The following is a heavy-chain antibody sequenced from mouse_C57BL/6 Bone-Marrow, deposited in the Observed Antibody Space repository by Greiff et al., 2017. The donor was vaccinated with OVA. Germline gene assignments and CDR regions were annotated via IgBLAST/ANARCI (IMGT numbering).Heavy chain of an antibody. J-gene: IGHJ4*01. V-gene: IGHV7-3*01. CDR2: IRNKANGYTT. CDR3: ARGGGNYAMDY. Sequence: EVKLVESGGGLVQPGGSLSLSCAASGFTFTDYYMSWVRQPPGKALEWLGFIRNKANGYTTEYSASVKGRFTISRDNSQSILYLQMNALRAEDSATYCCARGGGNYAMDYWGQGTSVTVSS. CDR1: GFTFTDYY.